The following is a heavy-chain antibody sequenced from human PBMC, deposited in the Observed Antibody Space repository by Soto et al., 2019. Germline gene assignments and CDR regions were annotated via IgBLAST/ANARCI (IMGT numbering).Heavy chain of an antibody. D-gene: IGHD3-22*01. CDR3: VRGYYESSDYFVGSPIFDY. CDR2: ISYSGTT. CDR1: GGPMNSAEDY. J-gene: IGHJ4*02. V-gene: IGHV4-30-4*01. Sequence: SETLSLTCTVSGGPMNSAEDYWTWIRQSPGKGLEWIGYISYSGTTSYNTSVKGRLTISLDVSKKQFALKLTSVTAADTAVYYCVRGYYESSDYFVGSPIFDYWGQGSLVTVSS.